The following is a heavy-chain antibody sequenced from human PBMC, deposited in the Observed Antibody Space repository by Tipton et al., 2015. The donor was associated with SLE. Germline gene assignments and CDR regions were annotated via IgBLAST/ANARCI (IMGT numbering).Heavy chain of an antibody. Sequence: SLRLSCAASGFTFSNYWVTWVRRTPGKGLEWVASINQDGSEKSYVDSVKGRFTVSRDNAKNTLYLEMSSLRAEDTAVYYCARDSHSSATYWGQGTLVTVSS. D-gene: IGHD6-25*01. J-gene: IGHJ4*02. V-gene: IGHV3-7*01. CDR1: GFTFSNYW. CDR3: ARDSHSSATY. CDR2: INQDGSEK.